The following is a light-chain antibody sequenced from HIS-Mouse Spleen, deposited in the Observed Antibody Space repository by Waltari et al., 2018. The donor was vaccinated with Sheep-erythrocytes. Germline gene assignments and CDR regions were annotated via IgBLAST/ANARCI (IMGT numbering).Light chain of an antibody. Sequence: QSALTQPRSVSGSPGQSVTISCTGTSSDVGGYNLVSWYQQHPGKAPKLMIYEGSTRPSGVSNRFSGSKSGNTASLTISGLQAEDEADYYCCSYAGSSTPWVFGGGTKLTVL. J-gene: IGLJ3*02. CDR3: CSYAGSSTPWV. CDR2: EGS. V-gene: IGLV2-23*01. CDR1: SSDVGGYNL.